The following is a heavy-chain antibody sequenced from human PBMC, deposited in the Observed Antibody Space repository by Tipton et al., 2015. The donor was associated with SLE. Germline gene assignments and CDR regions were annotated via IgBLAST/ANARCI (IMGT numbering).Heavy chain of an antibody. CDR3: ARDSLNWGSYYHGMDV. Sequence: GLVKPLETLSLMCTVSGGSISSYFWTWIRQPPGKGLEWIGHIFYTGSTRYNPSLKSRVTISVDTSKSQIFLKMSSVTAADTAVYYCARDSLNWGSYYHGMDVWGQGTTVTVSS. D-gene: IGHD3-16*01. CDR1: GGSISSYF. J-gene: IGHJ6*02. V-gene: IGHV4-59*01. CDR2: IFYTGST.